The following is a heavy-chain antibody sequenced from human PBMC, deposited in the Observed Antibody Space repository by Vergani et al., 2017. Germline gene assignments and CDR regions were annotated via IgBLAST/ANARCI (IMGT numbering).Heavy chain of an antibody. CDR3: ARDAVAVAGSGNWFDP. V-gene: IGHV3-21*01. CDR2: ISSSSSYI. CDR1: GFTFSSYS. D-gene: IGHD6-19*01. J-gene: IGHJ5*02. Sequence: EVQLVESGGGLVKPGGSLRLSCAASGFTFSSYSMNWVRQAPGKGLKWVSSISSSSSYIYYADSVKGRFTISRDNAKNSLYLQMNSLRAEDTAVYYCARDAVAVAGSGNWFDPWGQGTLVTVSS.